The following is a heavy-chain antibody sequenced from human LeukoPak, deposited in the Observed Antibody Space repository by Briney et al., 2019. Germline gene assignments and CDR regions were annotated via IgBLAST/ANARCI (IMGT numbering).Heavy chain of an antibody. Sequence: ASVEVSCKASGYTFSDYYIHWVRQAPGQGLEWMGWIHPNRGGTNYLQKFHGRVTTTRDTSISAAYMDLANLRSDDTAVYYCASTSHRDGYNEPYYFDYWGQGTLVTVSS. CDR2: IHPNRGGT. CDR1: GYTFSDYY. CDR3: ASTSHRDGYNEPYYFDY. V-gene: IGHV1-2*02. J-gene: IGHJ4*02. D-gene: IGHD5-24*01.